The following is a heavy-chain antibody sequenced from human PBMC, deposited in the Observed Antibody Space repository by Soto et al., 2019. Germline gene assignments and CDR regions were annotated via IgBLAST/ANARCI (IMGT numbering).Heavy chain of an antibody. CDR1: GFTLSSYS. Sequence: EVQLVESGGGLVQPGGSLRLSCAASGFTLSSYSMNWVRQAPGKGLEWVSYISSSSSTIYYADSVKGRFTISRDNAKNSLYLKMNSLRAEDTAVYYCARADSGYAHGYYYYGMDVWGQGTTVTVSS. V-gene: IGHV3-48*01. D-gene: IGHD5-12*01. CDR3: ARADSGYAHGYYYYGMDV. CDR2: ISSSSSTI. J-gene: IGHJ6*02.